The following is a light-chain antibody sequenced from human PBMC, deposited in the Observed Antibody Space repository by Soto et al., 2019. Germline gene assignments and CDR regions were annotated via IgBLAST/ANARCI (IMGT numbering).Light chain of an antibody. CDR2: DAS. Sequence: TQSPGTLALSPGERATLSCRASQSVSSYLAWYQQKPGQAPRLLIFDASNRATGIPARFSGSGSGTDFTLTISSLEPEDFAVYYCQQRSNWPLLTFGGGTKVDIK. J-gene: IGKJ4*01. V-gene: IGKV3-11*01. CDR3: QQRSNWPLLT. CDR1: QSVSSY.